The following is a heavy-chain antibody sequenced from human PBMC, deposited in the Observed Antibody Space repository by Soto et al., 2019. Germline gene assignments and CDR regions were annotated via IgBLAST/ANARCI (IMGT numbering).Heavy chain of an antibody. Sequence: QVQLQQWGAGLLKPSETLSLTCAVYGGSFSGYYWSWIRHPPGKGLEWIREINHSGSTNYNPSLKSRVTISVDTSKNQFSLKLSSVTAADTAVYYCARGGAAAGTDSFDYWGQGTLVTVSS. D-gene: IGHD6-13*01. V-gene: IGHV4-34*01. CDR2: INHSGST. CDR3: ARGGAAAGTDSFDY. J-gene: IGHJ4*02. CDR1: GGSFSGYY.